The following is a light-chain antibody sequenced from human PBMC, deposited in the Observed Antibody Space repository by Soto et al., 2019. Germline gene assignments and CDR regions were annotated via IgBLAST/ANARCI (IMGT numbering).Light chain of an antibody. J-gene: IGKJ4*01. Sequence: EIVMTQSPATLSVSPGERATLSCRASQGVSSNLAWYQQKPGQAPRLLIYGASTRATGIPARFSGSGSGTEFTLTISSLQSEDFAVYYCQQYNNWPRRLTFGGGTKVDI. CDR2: GAS. V-gene: IGKV3-15*01. CDR1: QGVSSN. CDR3: QQYNNWPRRLT.